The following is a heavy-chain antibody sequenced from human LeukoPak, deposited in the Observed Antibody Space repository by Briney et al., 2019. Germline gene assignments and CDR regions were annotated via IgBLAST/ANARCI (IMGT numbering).Heavy chain of an antibody. D-gene: IGHD3-10*01. Sequence: PSETLSLTCAVYGGSFSGYYWSWIRQPPGKGLEWIGEINHSGSTNYNPSLKSRVTISVDTSKNQFSLELTSVTAADTTVYFCARVISGVGLDYWGQGTLVTVSS. CDR3: ARVISGVGLDY. J-gene: IGHJ4*02. CDR1: GGSFSGYY. V-gene: IGHV4-34*01. CDR2: INHSGST.